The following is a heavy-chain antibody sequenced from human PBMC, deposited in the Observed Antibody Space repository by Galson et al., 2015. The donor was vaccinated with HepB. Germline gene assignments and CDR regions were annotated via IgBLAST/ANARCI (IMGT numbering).Heavy chain of an antibody. CDR2: IWYDGSNK. J-gene: IGHJ6*02. D-gene: IGHD2-2*01. CDR1: GFTFSSYG. V-gene: IGHV3-33*01. CDR3: ARPLRVVPAARPYYGMDV. Sequence: SLRLSCAASGFTFSSYGMHWVRQAPGKGVEWVAVIWYDGSNKYYADSVKGRFTISRDNSKNTLYLQMNSLRAEDTAVYYCARPLRVVPAARPYYGMDVWGQGTTVTVSS.